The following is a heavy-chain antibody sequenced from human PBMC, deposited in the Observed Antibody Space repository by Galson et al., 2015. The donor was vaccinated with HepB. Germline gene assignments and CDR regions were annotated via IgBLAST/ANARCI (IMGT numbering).Heavy chain of an antibody. CDR3: ARVGLVVRFAFDI. CDR2: ISSSSSYT. V-gene: IGHV3-11*06. J-gene: IGHJ3*02. Sequence: SLRLSCAASGFTFSDYYMSWIRQAPGKGLEWVSYISSSSSYTNYADSVKGRFTISRDNAKNSLYLQMNSLRAEDTAVYYCARVGLVVRFAFDIWGQGTMVTVSS. CDR1: GFTFSDYY. D-gene: IGHD2-8*02.